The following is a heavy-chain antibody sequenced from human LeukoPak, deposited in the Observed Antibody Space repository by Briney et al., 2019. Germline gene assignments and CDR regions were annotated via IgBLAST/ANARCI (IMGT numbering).Heavy chain of an antibody. CDR3: AREEGLPAAIYYFDY. V-gene: IGHV1-69*10. CDR1: GGTFSSYA. Sequence: ASVKVSCKASGGTFSSYAISWVRQAPGQGLEWMGGIIPIFGIANYAQKFQGRVTITADKSTSTAYMELSSLRSEDTAVYYCAREEGLPAAIYYFDYWGQGTLVTVSS. CDR2: IIPIFGIA. J-gene: IGHJ4*02. D-gene: IGHD2-2*02.